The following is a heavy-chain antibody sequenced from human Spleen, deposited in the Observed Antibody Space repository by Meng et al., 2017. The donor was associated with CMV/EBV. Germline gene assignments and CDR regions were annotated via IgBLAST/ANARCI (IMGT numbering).Heavy chain of an antibody. CDR1: GYTFTSYG. D-gene: IGHD3-16*01. CDR3: ARDCGSYCTSDI. CDR2: ISAYNGET. J-gene: IGHJ3*02. Sequence: CTASGYTFTSYGITWVRRAPGQGLEWMSWISAYNGETHFAQQFQGRVTMTTDTSSTTAYLELRGLRSDDTAVYYCARDCGSYCTSDIWGQGTMVTVSS. V-gene: IGHV1-18*01.